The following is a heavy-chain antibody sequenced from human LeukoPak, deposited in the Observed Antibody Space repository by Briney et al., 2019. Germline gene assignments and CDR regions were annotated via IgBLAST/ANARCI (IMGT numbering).Heavy chain of an antibody. D-gene: IGHD6-13*01. V-gene: IGHV3-53*01. CDR2: IYAGGST. J-gene: IGHJ4*02. CDR3: ARDLGSSVGY. Sequence: PGGSLRLSCAASGFIVSSNYMSWVRQAPGKGLEWVSVIYAGGSTFYADSVKGRFTISRDNAKNSLYLQMNSLRAEDTAVYYCARDLGSSVGYWGQGTLVTVFS. CDR1: GFIVSSNY.